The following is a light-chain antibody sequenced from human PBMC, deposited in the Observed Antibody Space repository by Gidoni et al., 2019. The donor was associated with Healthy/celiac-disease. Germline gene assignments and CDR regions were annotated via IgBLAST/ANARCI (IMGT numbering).Light chain of an antibody. V-gene: IGKV1-39*01. CDR3: QQSYSTPR. Sequence: DIQMTQSPSSLSASVGDRVTITCRASQSISSYLNWYQQKPGKAPKLLIYAASSLQSGVPSRFSGSGSWTAFTLTISRLQPEDFATYYCQQSYSTPRFGQGTRLEIK. CDR2: AAS. J-gene: IGKJ5*01. CDR1: QSISSY.